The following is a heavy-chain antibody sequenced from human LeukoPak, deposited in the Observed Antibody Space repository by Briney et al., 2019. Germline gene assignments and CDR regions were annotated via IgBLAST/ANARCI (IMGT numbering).Heavy chain of an antibody. V-gene: IGHV3-53*01. CDR1: GFTVSSNY. Sequence: PGGSLRLSCAASGFTVSSNYMSWVRKAPGKGLDWVSVIYSGDSTYHAESVKGRFTISRDNAENTLYLQMNSLRAEDTAVYYCARDLIRGRGMDVWGQETTVIVSS. J-gene: IGHJ6*02. CDR2: IYSGDST. CDR3: ARDLIRGRGMDV. D-gene: IGHD3-10*01.